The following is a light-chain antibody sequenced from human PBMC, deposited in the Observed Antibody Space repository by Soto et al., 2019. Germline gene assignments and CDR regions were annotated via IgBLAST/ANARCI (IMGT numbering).Light chain of an antibody. CDR2: DAS. CDR1: QSVGSS. CDR3: QQRSNWSYT. J-gene: IGKJ2*01. V-gene: IGKV3-11*01. Sequence: EIVLTQSPATLSLSPGERATLSCRASQSVGSSLAWYQQKPGQAPRLLIYDASNRATGIPARFSGRGSGTDFTLTISSLEPEDFAVYYCQQRSNWSYTFGQGTKLEIK.